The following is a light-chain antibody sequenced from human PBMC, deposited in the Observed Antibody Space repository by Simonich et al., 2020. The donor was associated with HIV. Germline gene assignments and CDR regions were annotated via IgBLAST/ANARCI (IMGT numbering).Light chain of an antibody. CDR1: QSITTW. Sequence: DIQMTQSPSTLSASVGDRVTLTCRASQSITTWLAWYQQKPGKAPKLLIYAASSLQSGVPSRFSGSGSGTDFTLTISSLQPEDFATYYCQQSYSTPWTFGQGTKVEIK. V-gene: IGKV1-39*01. J-gene: IGKJ1*01. CDR3: QQSYSTPWT. CDR2: AAS.